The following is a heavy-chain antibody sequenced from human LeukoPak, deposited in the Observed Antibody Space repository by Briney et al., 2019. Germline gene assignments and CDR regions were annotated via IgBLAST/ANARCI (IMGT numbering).Heavy chain of an antibody. CDR3: ARLFYTATFDY. CDR2: IWYDGSNK. CDR1: GFTFSSYG. J-gene: IGHJ4*02. V-gene: IGHV3-33*01. Sequence: PGRSLRLSCAASGFTFSSYGMHWVRQAPGKGLEWVAVIWYDGSNKYYADSVKGRFTISRDNSKNTLYLQMNSLRAEDTAVYYCARLFYTATFDYWGQGTLVTVSS. D-gene: IGHD5-18*01.